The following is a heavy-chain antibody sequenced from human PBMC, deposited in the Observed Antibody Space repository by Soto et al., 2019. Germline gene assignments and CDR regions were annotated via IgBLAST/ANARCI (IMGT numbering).Heavy chain of an antibody. V-gene: IGHV1-69*01. D-gene: IGHD3-22*01. CDR1: GGTFSSYA. CDR2: IIPIFGTA. CDR3: NLGQRLNPHDSSDYYYVNPFDY. Sequence: QVQLVQSGAEVKKPGSSVKVSCKASGGTFSSYAISWVRQAPGQGLEWMGGIIPIFGTANYAQKFQGRVTITADESTSTAYMELSSLRSEDTAVYYCNLGQRLNPHDSSDYYYVNPFDYWGQGTLVTVS. J-gene: IGHJ4*02.